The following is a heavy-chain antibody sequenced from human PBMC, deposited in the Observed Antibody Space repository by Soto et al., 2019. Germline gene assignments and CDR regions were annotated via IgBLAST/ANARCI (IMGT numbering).Heavy chain of an antibody. J-gene: IGHJ1*01. CDR2: VNPNSGNT. Sequence: GASVKVSCKASGYTFTSYDINWVRQATGQGLEWMGWVNPNSGNTGDAQKFQGRVTMTRNASISTAYMELSSLRSEDTAGYYCARRRSGDAYPYSLAPRRKGTQH. V-gene: IGHV1-8*02. D-gene: IGHD2-15*01. CDR3: ARRRSGDAYPYSLAPRRKGTQH. CDR1: GYTFTSYD.